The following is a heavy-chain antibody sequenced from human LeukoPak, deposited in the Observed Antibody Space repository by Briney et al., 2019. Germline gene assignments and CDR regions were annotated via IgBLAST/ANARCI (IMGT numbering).Heavy chain of an antibody. V-gene: IGHV4-38-2*02. D-gene: IGHD3-10*01. CDR1: GYSISSAYY. CDR3: ARVEEGYGSGRRENYYYYYMDV. Sequence: SETLSLTCSVSGYSISSAYYWGWIRPPPGKGLEWIGTMYHSGSTNYNPSLKSRATISVDTSKNQFSLKLSSVTAADTAVYYCARVEEGYGSGRRENYYYYYMDVWGKGTTVTISS. J-gene: IGHJ6*03. CDR2: MYHSGST.